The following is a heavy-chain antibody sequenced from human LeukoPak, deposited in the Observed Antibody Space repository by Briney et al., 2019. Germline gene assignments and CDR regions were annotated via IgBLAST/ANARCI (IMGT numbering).Heavy chain of an antibody. V-gene: IGHV1-2*02. J-gene: IGHJ4*02. D-gene: IGHD6-19*01. CDR1: GYTFTCYY. CDR2: INPNSGGT. Sequence: GASVKVSCKASGYTFTCYYMHWVRQAPGQGLEWMGWINPNSGGTNYAQKFQGRVTMTRDTSISTAYMELSRLRSDDTAVYYCARSPIRIAVAGTVDYWGQGTLVTVSS. CDR3: ARSPIRIAVAGTVDY.